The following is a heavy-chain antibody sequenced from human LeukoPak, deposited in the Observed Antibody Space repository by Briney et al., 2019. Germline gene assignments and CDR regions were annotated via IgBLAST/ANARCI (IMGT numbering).Heavy chain of an antibody. CDR3: ARVPTSARITIPGELDY. CDR2: INPSGGST. J-gene: IGHJ4*02. CDR1: GYTFTSYY. D-gene: IGHD3-9*01. Sequence: ASVKVSCKASGYTFTSYYMHWVRQAPGQGLEWMGIINPSGGSTSYAQKFQGRVTMTRDMSTSTVYMELSSLRSDDTAVYYCARVPTSARITIPGELDYWGQGTLVTVSS. V-gene: IGHV1-46*01.